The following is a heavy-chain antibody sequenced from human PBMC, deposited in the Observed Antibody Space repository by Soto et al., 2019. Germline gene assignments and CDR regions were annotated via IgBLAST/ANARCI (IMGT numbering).Heavy chain of an antibody. CDR2: ISFDGSNK. D-gene: IGHD2-15*01. CDR3: ARDKIGEGGFLHSTYGMDV. Sequence: GGSLRLSCAASAFTFSSYGMHWARQAPGKGLEWVGLISFDGSNKWYADSVKGRFAISRDNSKNTLYLEMNSLRGEDTAVFYCARDKIGEGGFLHSTYGMDVWGQGTTVTVSS. CDR1: AFTFSSYG. J-gene: IGHJ6*02. V-gene: IGHV3-30*09.